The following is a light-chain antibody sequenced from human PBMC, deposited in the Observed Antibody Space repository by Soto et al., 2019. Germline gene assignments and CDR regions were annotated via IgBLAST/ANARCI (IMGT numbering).Light chain of an antibody. CDR3: QQYGSSRT. CDR2: GAS. J-gene: IGKJ1*01. Sequence: EIVLTQSPGTLSLSPGERATLSCRASQSVTSDLAWYQQKPGQSPRLLIYGASNRATGIPDRFSGSGSGIDFTLTISRLEPEDFAVYYCQQYGSSRTFGQGTKVEIK. V-gene: IGKV3-20*01. CDR1: QSVTSD.